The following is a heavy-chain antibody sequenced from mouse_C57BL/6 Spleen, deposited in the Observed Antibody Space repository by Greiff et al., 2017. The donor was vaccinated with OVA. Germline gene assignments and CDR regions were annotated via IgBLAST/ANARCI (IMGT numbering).Heavy chain of an antibody. CDR3: TRAPGPKGYFDY. J-gene: IGHJ2*01. CDR2: ISSGGDYI. Sequence: EVKLVESGEGLVKPGGSLKLSCAASGFTFSSYAMSWVRQTPEKRLEWVAYISSGGDYIYYADTAKGRFTISRDNARNTLYLQMSSLKSEDTAMYYCTRAPGPKGYFDYWGQGTTLTVSS. V-gene: IGHV5-9-1*02. CDR1: GFTFSSYA.